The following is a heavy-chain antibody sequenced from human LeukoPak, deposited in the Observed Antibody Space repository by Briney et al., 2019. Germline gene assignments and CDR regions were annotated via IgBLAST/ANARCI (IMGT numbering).Heavy chain of an antibody. D-gene: IGHD6-19*01. CDR2: ISGSGGST. V-gene: IGHV3-23*01. CDR1: GFTFSDFA. J-gene: IGHJ4*02. CDR3: AKDLTSIAVAGPRDY. Sequence: GGSLRLSCAASGFTFSDFAMSWVRQAPGKGLEWVSAISGSGGSTYYADSVKGRFTISRDNSKNTLYLEMNSLRAEDTAVYYCAKDLTSIAVAGPRDYWGQGTLVTVSS.